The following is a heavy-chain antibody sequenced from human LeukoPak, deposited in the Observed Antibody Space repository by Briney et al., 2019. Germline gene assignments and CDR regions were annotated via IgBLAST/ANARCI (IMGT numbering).Heavy chain of an antibody. CDR2: IYYSGST. J-gene: IGHJ3*02. Sequence: PSETLSLTCTVSGGSISSYYWSWIRQPPGKGLEWIGSIYYSGSTYYNPSLKSRVTISVDTSKNQFSLKLSSVTAADTAVYYCASPNSSSWYGPIYAFDIWGQGTMVTVSS. CDR1: GGSISSYY. D-gene: IGHD6-13*01. V-gene: IGHV4-39*01. CDR3: ASPNSSSWYGPIYAFDI.